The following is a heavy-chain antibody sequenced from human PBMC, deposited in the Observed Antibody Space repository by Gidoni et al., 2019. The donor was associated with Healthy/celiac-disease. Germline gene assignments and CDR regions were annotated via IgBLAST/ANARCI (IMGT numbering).Heavy chain of an antibody. D-gene: IGHD1-1*01. J-gene: IGHJ3*02. CDR3: ARVGTGTTSGRAFDI. Sequence: QVQLVQSGAEVKKPVASVKVSCKASRYTFTRYYMHWVRQAPGKGLEWMGWINPNSGGKNYAQKFQGRVTMTRDTSISTAYMELSRLRSDDTAVYYCARVGTGTTSGRAFDIWGQGTMVTVSS. CDR2: INPNSGGK. CDR1: RYTFTRYY. V-gene: IGHV1-2*02.